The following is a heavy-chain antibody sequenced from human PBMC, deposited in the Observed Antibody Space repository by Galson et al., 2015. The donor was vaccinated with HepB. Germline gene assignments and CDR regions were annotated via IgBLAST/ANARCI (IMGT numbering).Heavy chain of an antibody. Sequence: LRLSCAASGFTFSSYGMHWVRQAPGKGLEWVAVIWYDGSNKYYADSVKGRFTISRDNSKNTLYLQMNSLRAEDTAVYYCARDSGYNSLGYLGYWGQGTLVTVSS. D-gene: IGHD5-24*01. CDR3: ARDSGYNSLGYLGY. CDR2: IWYDGSNK. J-gene: IGHJ4*02. CDR1: GFTFSSYG. V-gene: IGHV3-33*01.